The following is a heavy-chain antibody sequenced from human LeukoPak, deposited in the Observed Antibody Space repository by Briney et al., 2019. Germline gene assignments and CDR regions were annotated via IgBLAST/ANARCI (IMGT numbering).Heavy chain of an antibody. CDR1: GYTFTSYY. D-gene: IGHD2-2*01. V-gene: IGHV1-46*01. CDR3: ASESYCSSTSCYVVSY. J-gene: IGHJ4*02. Sequence: GASVKVSCKASGYTFTSYYMHWVRQAPGQGLEWMGIINPSGGSTSYAQKFQGRVTMTRDTSMSTVYMELSSLRSEDTAVYYCASESYCSSTSCYVVSYWGQGTLVTVSS. CDR2: INPSGGST.